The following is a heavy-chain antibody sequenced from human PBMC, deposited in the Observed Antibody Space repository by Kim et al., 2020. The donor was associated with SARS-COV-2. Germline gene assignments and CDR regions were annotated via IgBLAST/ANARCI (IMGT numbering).Heavy chain of an antibody. CDR2: IYSSATT. Sequence: SETLSLTCTVSGGSISPHYWSWIRQPPGKGLEWVGHIYSSATTSYNPSLRSRVTISADTSMNQIFLTVISVTAADTAVYYCARIMHYSDAWRYDYWGRGTLVSVSS. CDR3: ARIMHYSDAWRYDY. J-gene: IGHJ4*02. CDR1: GGSISPHY. D-gene: IGHD3-10*01. V-gene: IGHV4-59*11.